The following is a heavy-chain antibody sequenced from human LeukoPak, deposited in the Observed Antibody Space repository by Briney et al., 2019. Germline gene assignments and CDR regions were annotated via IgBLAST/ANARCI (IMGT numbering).Heavy chain of an antibody. CDR2: ISSSSSYI. Sequence: PGGSLRLSCAASGFTFSSYSMNWVRQAPGKGLEWVSSISSSSSYIYYADSVKGRFTISRDNAKNSLYLQMNSLRAEDTAVYYCARPIQLWSHGLDYWGQGTLVTVSS. CDR3: ARPIQLWSHGLDY. D-gene: IGHD5-18*01. V-gene: IGHV3-21*01. J-gene: IGHJ4*02. CDR1: GFTFSSYS.